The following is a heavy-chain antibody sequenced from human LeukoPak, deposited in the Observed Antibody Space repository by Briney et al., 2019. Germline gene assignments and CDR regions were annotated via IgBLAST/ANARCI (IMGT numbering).Heavy chain of an antibody. CDR2: IYYSGST. D-gene: IGHD6-13*01. J-gene: IGHJ4*02. CDR3: ARSGVRYSSSWYLVY. V-gene: IGHV4-61*05. Sequence: TSETLSLTCTVSGGSISSSSYYWGWIRQPPGKGLEWIGYIYYSGSTNYNPSLKSRVTISVDTSKNQFSLKLSSVTAADTAVYYCARSGVRYSSSWYLVYWGQGTLVTVSS. CDR1: GGSISSSSYY.